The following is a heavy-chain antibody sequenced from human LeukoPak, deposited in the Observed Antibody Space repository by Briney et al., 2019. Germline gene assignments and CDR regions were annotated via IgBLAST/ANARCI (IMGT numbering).Heavy chain of an antibody. V-gene: IGHV3-21*01. CDR2: ISSSSSYI. CDR3: ARDSESGDVYVAFDI. Sequence: PGGSLRLSCAASGFTFSSYSMNWVRQAPGRGLEWVSSISSSSSYIYYADSVKGRFTISRDNAKNSLYLQMNSLRAEDTAVYYCARDSESGDVYVAFDIWGQGTMVTVSS. D-gene: IGHD2-21*02. CDR1: GFTFSSYS. J-gene: IGHJ3*02.